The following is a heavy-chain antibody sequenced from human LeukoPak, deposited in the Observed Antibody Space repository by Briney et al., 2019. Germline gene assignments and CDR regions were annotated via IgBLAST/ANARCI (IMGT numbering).Heavy chain of an antibody. CDR2: ISYDGSNK. Sequence: GGSLRLSCAASGFTFSSYAMHWVRQAPGKGLEWVAVISYDGSNKYYADSVKGRFTISRDNSKNTLYLQMNSLRAEDTAVYYCARGAEGANDYWGQGTLVTVSS. CDR1: GFTFSSYA. CDR3: ARGAEGANDY. D-gene: IGHD1-26*01. J-gene: IGHJ4*02. V-gene: IGHV3-30*04.